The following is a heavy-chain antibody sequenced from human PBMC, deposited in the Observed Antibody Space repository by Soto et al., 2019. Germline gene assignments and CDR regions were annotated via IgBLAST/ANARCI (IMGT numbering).Heavy chain of an antibody. D-gene: IGHD2-15*01. CDR3: ARDRQDIVVVVAAPDAFDI. Sequence: QVQLQESGPGLVKPSQTLSLTCTVSGGSISSGGYYWSWIRQHPGKGLEWIGYIYYSGSTYYNPSLKSRVTISVDTSKNQFSLKLSSVTAADTAVYYCARDRQDIVVVVAAPDAFDIWGQGTMVTVSS. J-gene: IGHJ3*02. V-gene: IGHV4-31*03. CDR2: IYYSGST. CDR1: GGSISSGGYY.